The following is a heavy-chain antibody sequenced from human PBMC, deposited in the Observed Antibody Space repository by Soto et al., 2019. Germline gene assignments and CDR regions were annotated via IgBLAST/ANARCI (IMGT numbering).Heavy chain of an antibody. D-gene: IGHD6-13*01. Sequence: GASVKVSCKASGGSFSDYAISWVRQAPGQGLEWMGGFIPIFGTTKYAQKFQGRVTIAADESTGTAYMELSRLRSDDTAVYYCARGGSSWYRIYGMDVWGQGATVTVSS. J-gene: IGHJ6*02. CDR3: ARGGSSWYRIYGMDV. CDR2: FIPIFGTT. V-gene: IGHV1-69*13. CDR1: GGSFSDYA.